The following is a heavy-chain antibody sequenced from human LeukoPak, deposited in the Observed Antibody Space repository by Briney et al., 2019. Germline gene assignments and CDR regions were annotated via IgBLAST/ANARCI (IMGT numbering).Heavy chain of an antibody. J-gene: IGHJ4*02. V-gene: IGHV4-34*01. D-gene: IGHD5-12*01. CDR1: GGSFSGYY. CDR2: INHSGST. Sequence: NPSETLSLTCAVYGGSFSGYYWSWIRQPPGKGLEWIGEINHSGSTNYNPSLKSRVTISVDTSKNQFSPKLSSVTAADTAVYYCARGRRNVDIVATILSSSSPYSSSWYFDYWGQGTLVTVSS. CDR3: ARGRRNVDIVATILSSSSPYSSSWYFDY.